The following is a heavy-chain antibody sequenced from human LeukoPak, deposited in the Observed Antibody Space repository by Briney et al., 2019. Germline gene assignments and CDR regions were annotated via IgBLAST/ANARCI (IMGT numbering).Heavy chain of an antibody. V-gene: IGHV3-48*03. D-gene: IGHD2-2*01. CDR1: GFTFSSYG. CDR2: ISSSGSTI. J-gene: IGHJ6*02. CDR3: ARNSSTGTSFAGFYYYYGMDV. Sequence: GGSLRLSCAASGFTFSSYGMNWVRQAPGKGLEWISYISSSGSTIYYADSVKGLFTISRDNAKNSLYLQMNSLRAEDTAVYYCARNSSTGTSFAGFYYYYGMDVWGQGTTVTVSS.